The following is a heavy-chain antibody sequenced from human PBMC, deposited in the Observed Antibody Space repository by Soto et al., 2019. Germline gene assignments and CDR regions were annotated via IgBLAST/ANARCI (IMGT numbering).Heavy chain of an antibody. CDR2: IYYIGST. CDR1: GGSIRSNY. V-gene: IGHV4-59*08. Sequence: QVQLQESGPGLVRPSETLSLTCTVSGGSIRSNYWSWIRQPPGKGLEWIGPIYYIGSTKYNPSLKSRVTISADMSRNQVSLKLSSGTAADTAVYYCAITVTTLYNWFDPWGQGTLVTVSS. J-gene: IGHJ5*02. CDR3: AITVTTLYNWFDP. D-gene: IGHD3-16*02.